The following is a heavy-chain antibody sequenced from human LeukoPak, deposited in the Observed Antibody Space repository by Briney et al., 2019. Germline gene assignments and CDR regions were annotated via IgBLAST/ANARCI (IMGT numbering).Heavy chain of an antibody. D-gene: IGHD5-12*01. J-gene: IGHJ4*02. CDR2: INSDGSST. Sequence: GGSLRLSCAASGFTFSSYSMNWVRQAPGKGLVWVSRINSDGSSTSYADSVKGRFTVSRDNAKNTLYLQMNSLRDEDTAVYYCARENIVAYYFDYWGQGALVTVSS. CDR3: ARENIVAYYFDY. CDR1: GFTFSSYS. V-gene: IGHV3-74*01.